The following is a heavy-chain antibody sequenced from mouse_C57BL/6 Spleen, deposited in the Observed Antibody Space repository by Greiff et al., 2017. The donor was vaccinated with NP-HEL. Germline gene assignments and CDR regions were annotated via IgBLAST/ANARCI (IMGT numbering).Heavy chain of an antibody. D-gene: IGHD1-1*01. J-gene: IGHJ3*01. Sequence: QVQLKQPGAELVKPGASVKLSCKASGYTFTSYWMHWVKQRPGQGLEWIGMSHPNSGRTNYNAKFKSKATLTVGTYSLSAYMPLSSLTSEDSAVYYCASPPGGSSYGFAYWGQGTLVTVSA. CDR3: ASPPGGSSYGFAY. CDR2: SHPNSGRT. CDR1: GYTFTSYW. V-gene: IGHV1-64*01.